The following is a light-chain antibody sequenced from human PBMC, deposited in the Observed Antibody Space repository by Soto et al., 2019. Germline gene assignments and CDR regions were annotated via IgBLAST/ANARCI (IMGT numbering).Light chain of an antibody. CDR2: GAS. CDR3: QQYGSSPRT. Sequence: EIVLTQSPGTLSLSPGERAALSCRASQSVSSSYLAWYQQKPGQAPRLLIYGASSRATGSPDRFSGSGSGTDFTLTISRLEPEDFAVYYCQQYGSSPRTFGQGTKVDIK. V-gene: IGKV3-20*01. J-gene: IGKJ1*01. CDR1: QSVSSSY.